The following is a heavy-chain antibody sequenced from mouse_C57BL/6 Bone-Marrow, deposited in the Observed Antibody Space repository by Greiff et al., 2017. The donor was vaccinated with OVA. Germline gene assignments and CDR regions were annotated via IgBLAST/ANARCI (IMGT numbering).Heavy chain of an antibody. J-gene: IGHJ1*03. CDR1: GYTFTSYG. D-gene: IGHD2-3*01. Sequence: QVQLQQSGAELARPGASVKLSCKASGYTFTSYGISWVQQRTGQGLGWIGEIYPRSGNTYFNETFKGKATLTADKSYSTAYMELRSLTSEDAAVYFCARLYDGYPYWYFDVWGTGTTVTVSS. CDR2: IYPRSGNT. V-gene: IGHV1-81*01. CDR3: ARLYDGYPYWYFDV.